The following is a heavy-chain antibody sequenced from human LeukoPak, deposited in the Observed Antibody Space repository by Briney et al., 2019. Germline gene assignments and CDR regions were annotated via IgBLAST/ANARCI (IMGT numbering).Heavy chain of an antibody. J-gene: IGHJ3*02. Sequence: GGSLRLSCAASGFTFSSYEMKWVRQAPGKGLEWVSYISTSGTTIYYADSVKGRFTISRDNAKNSLYLQMNSLRAEDTAVYYCAREPYSGYENDAFDIWGQGTMVTVSS. V-gene: IGHV3-48*03. D-gene: IGHD5-12*01. CDR2: ISTSGTTI. CDR3: AREPYSGYENDAFDI. CDR1: GFTFSSYE.